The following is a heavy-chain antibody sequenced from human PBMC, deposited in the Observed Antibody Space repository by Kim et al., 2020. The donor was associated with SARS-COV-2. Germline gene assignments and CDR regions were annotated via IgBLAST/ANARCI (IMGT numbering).Heavy chain of an antibody. Sequence: SETLSLTCTVSGGSISSSSYYWGWIRQPPGKGLEWIGSIYYSGSTYYNPSLKSRVTISVDTSKNQFSLKLSSVTAADTAVHYCARHSDPYSSDPNWFDP. V-gene: IGHV4-39*01. CDR3: ARHSDPYSSDPNWFDP. CDR2: IYYSGST. D-gene: IGHD6-19*01. CDR1: GGSISSSSYY. J-gene: IGHJ5*02.